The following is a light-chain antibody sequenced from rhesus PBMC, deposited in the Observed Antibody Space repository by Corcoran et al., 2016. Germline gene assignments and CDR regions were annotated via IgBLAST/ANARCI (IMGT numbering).Light chain of an antibody. Sequence: DIQMTQSPSSLSASVGDLVTVTCRASQGINKELSWYQQKPGKAPTLLIYAASKLQTGVASRFSGSGSGTEYTLTISSLQSEDVATYYCLQDYATPYSFGQGTKVEIK. V-gene: IGKV1-94*01. CDR1: QGINKE. J-gene: IGKJ2*01. CDR2: AAS. CDR3: LQDYATPYS.